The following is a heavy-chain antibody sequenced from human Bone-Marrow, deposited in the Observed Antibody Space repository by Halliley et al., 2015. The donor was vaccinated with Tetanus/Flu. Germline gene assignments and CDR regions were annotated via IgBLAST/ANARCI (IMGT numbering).Heavy chain of an antibody. V-gene: IGHV1-69*01. J-gene: IGHJ4*02. CDR3: ARWIYDHGAKLFSFDH. D-gene: IGHD3-16*01. Sequence: QLVQSGAEVKKPGSSVKVSCEASGDTFKDYAISWVRQAPGQGLEWVGGVVPVFGLATYAQKFQGRVTINADESTSRAYMEMSSLRSEDTAVYYCARWIYDHGAKLFSFDHWGQGTLVTFGS. CDR1: GDTFKDYA. CDR2: VVPVFGLA.